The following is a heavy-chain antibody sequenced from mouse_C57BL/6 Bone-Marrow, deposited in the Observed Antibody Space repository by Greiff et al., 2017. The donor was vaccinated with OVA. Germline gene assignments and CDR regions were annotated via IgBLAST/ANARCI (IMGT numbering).Heavy chain of an antibody. Sequence: QVQLQQSGAELVKPGASVKISCKASGYAFSSYWMNWVKQRPGKGLEWIGQIYPGDGDTNYNGKFKGKATLTADKSSSTAYMQLSSLTSEDSAVYFCAREDLRNYYGSSYGGYYAMDYWGQGTSVTVSS. D-gene: IGHD1-1*01. V-gene: IGHV1-80*01. J-gene: IGHJ4*01. CDR3: AREDLRNYYGSSYGGYYAMDY. CDR1: GYAFSSYW. CDR2: IYPGDGDT.